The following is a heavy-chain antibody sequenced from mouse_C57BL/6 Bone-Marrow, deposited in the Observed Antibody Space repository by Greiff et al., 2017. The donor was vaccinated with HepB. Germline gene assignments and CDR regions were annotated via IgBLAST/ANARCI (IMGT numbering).Heavy chain of an antibody. CDR2: INPYNGGT. CDR3: ARERGVVRDFDY. V-gene: IGHV1-19*01. D-gene: IGHD1-1*01. CDR1: GYTFTDYY. J-gene: IGHJ2*01. Sequence: EVQLQESGPVLVKPGASVKMSCKASGYTFTDYYMNWVKQSHGKSLEWIGVINPYNGGTSYNQKFKGKATLTVDKSSSTAYMELNSLTSEDSAVYYWARERGVVRDFDYWGQGTTLTVSS.